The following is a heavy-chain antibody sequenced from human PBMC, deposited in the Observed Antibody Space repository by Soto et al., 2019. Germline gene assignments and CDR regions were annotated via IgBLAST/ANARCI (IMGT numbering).Heavy chain of an antibody. CDR1: GFTFSSYG. J-gene: IGHJ3*02. CDR3: AKRVGRDSSSWHDAFDI. Sequence: QVQLVESGGGVVQPGRSLRLSCAASGFTFSSYGMHWVRQAPGKGLEWVAVISYDGRNKYYADSVKGRFTISRDNSKNTLYLQMNSLRAEETAVYYCAKRVGRDSSSWHDAFDIWGQGTMVTVSS. V-gene: IGHV3-30*18. CDR2: ISYDGRNK. D-gene: IGHD6-13*01.